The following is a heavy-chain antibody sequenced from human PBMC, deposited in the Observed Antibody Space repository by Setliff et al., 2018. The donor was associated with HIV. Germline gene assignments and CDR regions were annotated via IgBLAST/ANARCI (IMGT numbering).Heavy chain of an antibody. CDR3: ARGSSNTWYYYFDS. CDR1: GYSISSGYY. CDR2: IYHSGST. Sequence: SETLSLTCAVSGYSISSGYYWGWIRQPPGKGLEWIGSIYHSGSTYYNPSLKSRLTISLDTSKNQLSLKLSSVTAADTAVYYCARGSSNTWYYYFDSWGQGALVTVSS. V-gene: IGHV4-38-2*01. J-gene: IGHJ4*02. D-gene: IGHD6-13*01.